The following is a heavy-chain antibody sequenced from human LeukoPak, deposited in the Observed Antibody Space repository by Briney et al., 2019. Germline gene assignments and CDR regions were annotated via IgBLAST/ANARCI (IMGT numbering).Heavy chain of an antibody. V-gene: IGHV1-2*02. CDR1: GYTFTAYY. CDR3: ARSWIGSAVAGKGEFDY. J-gene: IGHJ4*02. CDR2: INTKSGGT. D-gene: IGHD6-19*01. Sequence: GASVKVSCKASGYTFTAYYMHRVRQAPGQGLVWMGWINTKSGGTNYAQKCQGRVTLTRDTSISTDYMELSRLRSDDTAVYYCARSWIGSAVAGKGEFDYWGQGTLVTVSS.